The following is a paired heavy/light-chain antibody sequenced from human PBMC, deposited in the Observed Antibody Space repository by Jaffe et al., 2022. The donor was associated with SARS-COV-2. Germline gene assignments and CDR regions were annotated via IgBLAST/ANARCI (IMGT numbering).Light chain of an antibody. J-gene: IGKJ1*01. Sequence: DIQMTQSPSSLSASVGDRVTITCRASQTIDNFLNWYQQKPGKPPQVLIYATSTLQSGVPPRFSGAASGTEFTLTITDLQPEDFAIYYCQQTYSTPRTFGQGTRVEI. CDR2: ATS. V-gene: IGKV1-39*01. CDR3: QQTYSTPRT. CDR1: QTIDNF.
Heavy chain of an antibody. CDR2: INHSRST. J-gene: IGHJ6*03. V-gene: IGHV4-34*01. Sequence: QVQLQQWGAGLLKPSETLSLTCVVSGGSFNDYYWSWIRQSPGKGLEWIGEINHSRSTNYNPSLKSRITMSIDTSKRQFSLKLSSVTAADTAVYFCAREVWRDTLTGYHHYHYMDFWDNGTAVTVTS. CDR1: GGSFNDYY. D-gene: IGHD3-9*01. CDR3: AREVWRDTLTGYHHYHYMDF.